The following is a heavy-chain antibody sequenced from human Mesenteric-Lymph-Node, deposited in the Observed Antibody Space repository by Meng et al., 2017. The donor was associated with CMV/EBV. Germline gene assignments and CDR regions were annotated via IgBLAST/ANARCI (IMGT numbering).Heavy chain of an antibody. CDR1: GPLSSGDYY. D-gene: IGHD3-22*01. CDR2: IYYSGST. CDR3: ARGDSSGYYRWFWFDP. Sequence: GPLSSGDYYWSWIRQPPGKGLEWIGYIYYSGSTYYNPSLKSRVTISVDTSKNQFSLKLSSVTAADTAVYYCARGDSSGYYRWFWFDPWGQGTLVTVSS. J-gene: IGHJ5*02. V-gene: IGHV4-30-4*08.